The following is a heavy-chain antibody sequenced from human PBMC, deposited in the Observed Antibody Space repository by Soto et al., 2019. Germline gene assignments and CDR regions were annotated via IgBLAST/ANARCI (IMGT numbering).Heavy chain of an antibody. D-gene: IGHD2-15*01. CDR2: ISYDGSHK. CDR3: AKGSVLGYCTGGTCYGNAFDI. CDR1: GFTFSHYG. V-gene: IGHV3-30*18. Sequence: QVQLVESGGGVVQPGRSLRLSCAASGFTFSHYGMNWVRQAPGKGLEWVALISYDGSHKNYEDSVKGRFTISRDNSDNTLYLQMSSVTTEDTAVYYCAKGSVLGYCTGGTCYGNAFDIWGQGTMVTVSS. J-gene: IGHJ3*02.